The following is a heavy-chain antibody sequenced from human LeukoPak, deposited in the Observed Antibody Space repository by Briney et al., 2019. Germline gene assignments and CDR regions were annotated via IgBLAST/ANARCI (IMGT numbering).Heavy chain of an antibody. CDR3: AREPDSSGYYSDAFDI. Sequence: PSETLSLTCTVSGGSISSGSYYWSWIRQPAGEGLEWIGRIYTSGSTNCNPSLKSRVTISVDTSKNQFSLKLSSVTAADTAVYYCAREPDSSGYYSDAFDIWGQGTMVTVSS. D-gene: IGHD3-22*01. CDR2: IYTSGST. V-gene: IGHV4-61*02. CDR1: GGSISSGSYY. J-gene: IGHJ3*02.